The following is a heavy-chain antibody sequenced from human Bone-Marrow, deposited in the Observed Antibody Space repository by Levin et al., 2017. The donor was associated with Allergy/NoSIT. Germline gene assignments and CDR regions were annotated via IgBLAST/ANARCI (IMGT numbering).Heavy chain of an antibody. J-gene: IGHJ4*02. Sequence: PGGSLRLSCAASGFTVSSNYMSWVRQAPGKGLEWVSVIYSGGSTYYADSVKGRFTISRDNSKNTLYLQMNSLRAEDTAVYYCAREEVSYGSGSSHITKGDYWGQGTLVTVSS. CDR3: AREEVSYGSGSSHITKGDY. V-gene: IGHV3-66*01. CDR1: GFTVSSNY. CDR2: IYSGGST. D-gene: IGHD3-10*01.